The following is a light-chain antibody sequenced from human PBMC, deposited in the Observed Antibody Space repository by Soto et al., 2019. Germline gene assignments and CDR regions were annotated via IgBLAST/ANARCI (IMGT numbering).Light chain of an antibody. J-gene: IGLJ1*01. Sequence: QSVLTQPASVSGSPGQSITISCTGTGSDVGGYDYVSWYQHHPGKAPKVMIYEVTNRPSGVSNRFSGSKSGNTASLTISGLLAEDEADYYCSSYTRSSTYVLGTGTKVTVL. CDR1: GSDVGGYDY. CDR2: EVT. CDR3: SSYTRSSTYV. V-gene: IGLV2-14*01.